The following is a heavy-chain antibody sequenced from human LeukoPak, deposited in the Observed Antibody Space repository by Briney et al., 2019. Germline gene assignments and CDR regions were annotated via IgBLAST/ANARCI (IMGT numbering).Heavy chain of an antibody. CDR1: GFTFSDYY. J-gene: IGHJ6*02. CDR3: ARSNPPEYYDSWSGYYPRDYYYYGMDV. V-gene: IGHV3-11*01. D-gene: IGHD3-3*01. CDR2: ISSSGSTI. Sequence: GGSLRLSCAASGFTFSDYYMSWIRQAPGKGLEWVSYISSSGSTIYYADSVKGRFTISRDNAKNSLYLQMNSLRAEDTAVYYCARSNPPEYYDSWSGYYPRDYYYYGMDVWGQGTTVTVSS.